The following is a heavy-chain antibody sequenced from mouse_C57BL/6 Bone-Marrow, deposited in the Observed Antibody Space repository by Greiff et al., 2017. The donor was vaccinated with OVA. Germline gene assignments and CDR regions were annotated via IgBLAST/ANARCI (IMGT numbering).Heavy chain of an antibody. CDR2: ICGGGST. CDR3: AKHLWLGP. V-gene: IGHV2-9*01. D-gene: IGHD2-2*01. Sequence: QVQLKESGPGLVAPSQFLSITCTVSGFSLTSYCVDWVRQPPGKGLEWLGVICGGGSTNYNSALMSRLSISKDNSKSQVFLTMNSLQTDETAMYYCAKHLWLGPWGQGTLVTVSA. J-gene: IGHJ3*01. CDR1: GFSLTSYC.